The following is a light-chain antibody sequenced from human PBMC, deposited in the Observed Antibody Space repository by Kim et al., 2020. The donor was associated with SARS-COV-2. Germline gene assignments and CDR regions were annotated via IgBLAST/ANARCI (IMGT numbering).Light chain of an antibody. CDR3: QVWDSTSEHYV. CDR2: FDG. CDR1: KMGCQC. J-gene: IGLJ1*01. Sequence: APGKTGRRTGGGNKMGCQCVPWYQQTQGQAPVLVIYFDGDRPSGIPERFSGSNSGNTVALTISRVEAGDEADYYCQVWDSTSEHYVFGTGTQLTVL. V-gene: IGLV3-21*04.